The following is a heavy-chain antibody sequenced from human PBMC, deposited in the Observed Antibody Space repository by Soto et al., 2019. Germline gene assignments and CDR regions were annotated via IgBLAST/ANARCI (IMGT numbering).Heavy chain of an antibody. Sequence: QVQLVESGGGVVQPGRSLRLSCAASGFTFSSYAMHWVRQAPGKGLEWVAVISYDGSNKYYADSVKGRFTISRDNSKNTLYLQMNSLRAEDTAVYYWARAGWNTKYYFDYWGQGTLVTVSS. CDR2: ISYDGSNK. V-gene: IGHV3-30-3*01. CDR1: GFTFSSYA. D-gene: IGHD1-1*01. CDR3: ARAGWNTKYYFDY. J-gene: IGHJ4*02.